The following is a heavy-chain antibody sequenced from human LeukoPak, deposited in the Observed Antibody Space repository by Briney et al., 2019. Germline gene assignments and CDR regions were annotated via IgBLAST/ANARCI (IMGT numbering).Heavy chain of an antibody. Sequence: RGASVKVSCKASGYTFTSYDINWVRQATGQGLEWMGWMNPNSGNTGYAQKFQGRVTMTRNTSISTAYMELSSLRSEDTAVYYCARRPIAAPPLDYWGQGTLVTVSS. V-gene: IGHV1-8*01. D-gene: IGHD6-13*01. CDR2: MNPNSGNT. CDR1: GYTFTSYD. CDR3: ARRPIAAPPLDY. J-gene: IGHJ4*02.